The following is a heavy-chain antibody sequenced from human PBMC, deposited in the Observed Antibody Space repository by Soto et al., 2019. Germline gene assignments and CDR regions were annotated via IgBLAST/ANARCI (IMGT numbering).Heavy chain of an antibody. V-gene: IGHV4-39*01. CDR1: GGSISSSSYY. D-gene: IGHD3-22*01. Sequence: SETLSLTCTVSGGSISSSSYYWGWIRQPPGKGLEWIGSIYYSGSTYYNPSLKSRVTISVDTSKNQFSLKLSSVTAADTAVYYCARWLGHGPHFDYWGQGTLVTVSS. J-gene: IGHJ4*02. CDR3: ARWLGHGPHFDY. CDR2: IYYSGST.